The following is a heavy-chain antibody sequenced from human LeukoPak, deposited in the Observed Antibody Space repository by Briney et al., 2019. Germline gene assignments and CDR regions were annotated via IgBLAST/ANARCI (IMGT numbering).Heavy chain of an antibody. CDR3: ARDQDVYCSGGSCTAFDI. D-gene: IGHD2-15*01. CDR1: GFTFSSYS. CDR2: ISGSSSYI. Sequence: GGSLRLSCEASGFTFSSYSVNWVRQAPGKGLEWVSSISGSSSYICYADSLKGRFTISRDNARNSLYLQMNSLRAEDTAVYYCARDQDVYCSGGSCTAFDIWGQGTMVTVSS. V-gene: IGHV3-21*01. J-gene: IGHJ3*02.